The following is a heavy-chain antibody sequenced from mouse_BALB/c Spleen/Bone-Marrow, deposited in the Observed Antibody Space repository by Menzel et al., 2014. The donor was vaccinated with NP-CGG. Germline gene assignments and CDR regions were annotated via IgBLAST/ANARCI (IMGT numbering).Heavy chain of an antibody. CDR2: IDPANGNT. CDR3: ARWEYYAMDY. D-gene: IGHD4-1*01. CDR1: GFNIKDTY. V-gene: IGHV14-3*02. Sequence: EVQLMESGAELVKPGVSVKLSCTASGFNIKDTYMHWVKQRPEQGLEWIGRIDPANGNTKYDPKFQGKATITADTSSNTAYLQLSSLTSEDTAVYYCARWEYYAMDYWGQGTSVTVSS. J-gene: IGHJ4*01.